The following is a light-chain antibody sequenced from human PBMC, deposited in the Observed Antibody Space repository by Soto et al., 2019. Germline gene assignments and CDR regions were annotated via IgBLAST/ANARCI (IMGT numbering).Light chain of an antibody. CDR1: SSDVGDNY. V-gene: IGLV2-8*01. CDR2: EVT. J-gene: IGLJ1*01. Sequence: QSVLAQPPSASGSPGQSVTLSCTGTSSDVGDNYVSWYQQHLAKAPKLIIYEVTLRPSGVPDRFSGSKSGNTASLTVSGLQADDEADYYFSAYAGSNTFVFGTGTKVTVL. CDR3: SAYAGSNTFV.